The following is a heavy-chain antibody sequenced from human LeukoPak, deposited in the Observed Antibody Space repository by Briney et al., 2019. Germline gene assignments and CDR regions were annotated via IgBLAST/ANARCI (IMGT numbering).Heavy chain of an antibody. D-gene: IGHD4-11*01. Sequence: GGSLRLSCAASGFTVSSNYMSWVRQAPGKGLEWVSSISSSSSYIYYADSVKGRFTISRDNAKNSLYLQMNSLRAEDTAVYYCARGSSTVSGAFDIWGQGTMVTVSS. CDR1: GFTVSSNY. CDR2: ISSSSSYI. J-gene: IGHJ3*02. CDR3: ARGSSTVSGAFDI. V-gene: IGHV3-21*01.